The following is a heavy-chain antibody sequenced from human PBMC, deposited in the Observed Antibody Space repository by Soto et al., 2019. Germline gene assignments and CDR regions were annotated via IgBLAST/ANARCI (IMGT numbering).Heavy chain of an antibody. Sequence: QVQLQESGPGLVKPSETLSLTCTVSGDTIRSFYWTWIRQSPGKGLEWIGYIYTTVNTRYNPSLKSRVTISVDTSRTQFSLRLSSVTAADTAVYYCARRALDGYNLWGQGTLVTVSS. D-gene: IGHD5-12*01. CDR1: GDTIRSFY. J-gene: IGHJ4*02. CDR3: ARRALDGYNL. CDR2: IYTTVNT. V-gene: IGHV4-4*08.